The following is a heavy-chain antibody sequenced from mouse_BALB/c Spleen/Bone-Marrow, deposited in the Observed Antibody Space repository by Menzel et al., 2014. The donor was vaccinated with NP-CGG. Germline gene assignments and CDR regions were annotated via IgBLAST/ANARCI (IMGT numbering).Heavy chain of an antibody. J-gene: IGHJ4*01. CDR1: GYTFTNYW. CDR3: ARPPSGDDEGLYAMDY. Sequence: QVQLQQSGAELVRPGTSVKISCKASGYTFTNYWLVWVGQRPGHGLEWIGDIYPGGGYTNYNEKFKGKATLTADTSSSAAYMQLSSLTSEDSAVYFWARPPSGDDEGLYAMDYWGQGTSVTVSS. D-gene: IGHD6-1*01. CDR2: IYPGGGYT. V-gene: IGHV1-63*02.